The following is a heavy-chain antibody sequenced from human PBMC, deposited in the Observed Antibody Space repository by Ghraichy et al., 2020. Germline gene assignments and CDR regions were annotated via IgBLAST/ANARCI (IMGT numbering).Heavy chain of an antibody. V-gene: IGHV3-23*01. J-gene: IGHJ4*02. D-gene: IGHD3-22*01. CDR2: ISGSGGST. CDR3: AKALYYYDSSGLN. Sequence: GESLNISCAASGFTFSSYAMSWVRQAPGKGLEWVSAISGSGGSTYYADSVKGRFTISRDNSKNTLYLQMNSLRAEDTAVYYCAKALYYYDSSGLNWGQGTLVTVSS. CDR1: GFTFSSYA.